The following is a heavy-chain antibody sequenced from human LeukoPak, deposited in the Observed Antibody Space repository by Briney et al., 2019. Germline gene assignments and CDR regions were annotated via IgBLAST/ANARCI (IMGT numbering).Heavy chain of an antibody. Sequence: GGSLRLSCTVSGFTVSSDSMSWVRQAPGKGLEWASVIYTNGRTYYAGSVKGRITISRDNSRNTLYLQMNSLRAEDTALYYCTKGTLVSCSGATCYEFDNWGQGTLVTVSS. CDR3: TKGTLVSCSGATCYEFDN. CDR1: GFTVSSDS. V-gene: IGHV3-53*01. D-gene: IGHD2-2*01. CDR2: IYTNGRT. J-gene: IGHJ4*02.